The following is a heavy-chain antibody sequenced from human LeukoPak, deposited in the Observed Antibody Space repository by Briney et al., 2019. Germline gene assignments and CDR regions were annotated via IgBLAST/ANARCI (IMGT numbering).Heavy chain of an antibody. Sequence: GGSLRLSCAASGFSFSSSTMHWVRQAPGKGLEWVSSIIGYSSYIYYADSVKGRFTISRDNAKNSLFLQMDSLRAEDTAVYYCATFSGAHHKTFDYWGQGTLVTVSS. CDR3: ATFSGAHHKTFDY. V-gene: IGHV3-21*01. CDR2: IIGYSSYI. J-gene: IGHJ4*02. CDR1: GFSFSSST. D-gene: IGHD1-14*01.